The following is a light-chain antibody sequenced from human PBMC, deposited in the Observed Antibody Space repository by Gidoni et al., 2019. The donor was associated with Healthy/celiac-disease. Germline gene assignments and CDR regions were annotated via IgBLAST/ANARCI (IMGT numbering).Light chain of an antibody. J-gene: IGKJ2*01. V-gene: IGKV1-39*01. Sequence: DIQMTQSPSSLSASVGDRVTITCRASQSISSYLNWYQQKPGKAPKLLIYAASSLQSGVPSRFSGSGSGTDFTLTINSLQPEDFATYYCQQSYSTPQTFXQXTKLEIK. CDR2: AAS. CDR3: QQSYSTPQT. CDR1: QSISSY.